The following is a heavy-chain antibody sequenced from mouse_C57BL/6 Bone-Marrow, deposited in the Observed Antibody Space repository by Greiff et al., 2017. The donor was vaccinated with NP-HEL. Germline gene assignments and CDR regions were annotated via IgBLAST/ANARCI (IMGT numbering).Heavy chain of an antibody. J-gene: IGHJ2*01. CDR1: GYTFTSYW. V-gene: IGHV1-52*01. Sequence: QVQLKQPGAELVRPGSSVKLSCKASGYTFTSYWMHWVKQRPIQGLEWIGNIDPSDSETHYNQKFKDKATLTVDKSSSTAYMQLSSLTSEDSAVYYCAREPHYYGSSPLDYWGQGTTLTVSS. CDR2: IDPSDSET. D-gene: IGHD1-1*01. CDR3: AREPHYYGSSPLDY.